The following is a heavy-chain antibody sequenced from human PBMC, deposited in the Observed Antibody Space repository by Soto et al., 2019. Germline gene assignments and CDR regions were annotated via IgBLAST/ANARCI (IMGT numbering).Heavy chain of an antibody. Sequence: GGSLRLSCAASGFTFSTYAMIWVRQAPGKGLEWVSVITGSGSSKYYADSVKGRFTIPRDNSKNTLYLQMNSLRAEDTAVYYCAKETYSGPLDYWGQGTLVTVSS. V-gene: IGHV3-23*01. J-gene: IGHJ4*02. CDR2: ITGSGSSK. CDR3: AKETYSGPLDY. D-gene: IGHD2-15*01. CDR1: GFTFSTYA.